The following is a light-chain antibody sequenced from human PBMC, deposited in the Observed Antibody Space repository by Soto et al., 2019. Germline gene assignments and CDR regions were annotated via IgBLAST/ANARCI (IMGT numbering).Light chain of an antibody. Sequence: QMNQSPSTLSASVGDRVTITCRASLSVDIWLAWYQQKPGKAPNLLIYAASTLHSGVSSRFSGSGSGTDFTLTILSLQPEDFATYYCLQTFDCPLTFGGGTKVDIK. J-gene: IGKJ4*01. CDR1: LSVDIW. CDR2: AAS. V-gene: IGKV1-5*01. CDR3: LQTFDCPLT.